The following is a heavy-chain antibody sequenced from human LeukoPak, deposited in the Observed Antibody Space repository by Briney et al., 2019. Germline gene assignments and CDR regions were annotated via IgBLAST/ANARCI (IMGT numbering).Heavy chain of an antibody. J-gene: IGHJ4*02. Sequence: PGGSLRLSCAASGFTFSSDAMSWVRQAPGEGLEWVSAISGSDGSTYYGDSVKGRFTISRDNSKNTLYLQMNSLRAEDTAIYYCAKGRWDPGYYSAYWGQGTLVNVSS. CDR1: GFTFSSDA. V-gene: IGHV3-23*01. CDR3: AKGRWDPGYYSAY. D-gene: IGHD3-10*01. CDR2: ISGSDGST.